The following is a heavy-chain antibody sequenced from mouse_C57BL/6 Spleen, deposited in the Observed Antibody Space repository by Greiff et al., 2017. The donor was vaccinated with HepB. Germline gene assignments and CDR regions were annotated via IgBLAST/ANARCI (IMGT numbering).Heavy chain of an antibody. CDR3: ARLYYGSSEGYFDV. Sequence: EVKLVESGGGLVKPGGSLKLSCAASGFTFSSYTMSWVRQTPEKRLEWVATISGGGGNTYYPDSVQGRFTIARDNAKNTLYLQMSSLRSEDTALYYGARLYYGSSEGYFDVWGTGTTVTVSS. CDR1: GFTFSSYT. V-gene: IGHV5-9*01. D-gene: IGHD1-1*01. J-gene: IGHJ1*03. CDR2: ISGGGGNT.